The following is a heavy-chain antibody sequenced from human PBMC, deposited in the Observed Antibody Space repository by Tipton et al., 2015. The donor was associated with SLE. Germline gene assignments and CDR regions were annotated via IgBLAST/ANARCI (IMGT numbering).Heavy chain of an antibody. CDR2: INHSGST. J-gene: IGHJ3*02. V-gene: IGHV4-34*01. Sequence: TLSLTCTVYGGSFSGYYWSWIRQPPGKGLEWIGEINHSGSTNYNPSLKSRVTISVDTSKNQFSLKLSSVTAADTAVYYCARGVQISPRAFDIWGQGTMVTVSS. CDR1: GGSFSGYY. D-gene: IGHD3-3*01. CDR3: ARGVQISPRAFDI.